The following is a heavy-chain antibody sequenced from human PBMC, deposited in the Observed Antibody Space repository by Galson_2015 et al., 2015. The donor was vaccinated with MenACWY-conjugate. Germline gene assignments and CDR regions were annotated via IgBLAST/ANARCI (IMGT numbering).Heavy chain of an antibody. CDR2: ISSSSTYI. CDR3: ARMTVRGQIDY. J-gene: IGHJ4*02. CDR1: GFTFSDYY. V-gene: IGHV3-11*03. D-gene: IGHD3-10*01. Sequence: SLRLSCAASGFTFSDYYMSWIRQAPGKGLEWVSYISSSSTYINYADSVKGRFTISRDNAKNSLYLQMNSLRAEDTAVFYCARMTVRGQIDYWGQGTLVTVSS.